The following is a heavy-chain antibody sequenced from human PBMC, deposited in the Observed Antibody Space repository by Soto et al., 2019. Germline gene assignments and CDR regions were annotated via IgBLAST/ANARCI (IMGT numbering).Heavy chain of an antibody. D-gene: IGHD2-15*01. CDR3: ARSTIVVVVAAGWFDP. CDR2: IIPILGIA. V-gene: IGHV1-69*02. CDR1: GGTFSSYT. J-gene: IGHJ5*02. Sequence: QVQLVQSGAEVKKPGSSVKVSCKASGGTFSSYTISWVRQAPGQGLEWMGRIIPILGIANYAQKSQGRVTITADKSTSTAYMELSSLRSEDTAVYSCARSTIVVVVAAGWFDPWGQGTLVTVSS.